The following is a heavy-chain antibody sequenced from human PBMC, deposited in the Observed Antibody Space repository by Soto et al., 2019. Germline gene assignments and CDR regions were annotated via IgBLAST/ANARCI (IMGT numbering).Heavy chain of an antibody. D-gene: IGHD4-17*01. V-gene: IGHV3-23*01. J-gene: IGHJ5*02. CDR1: EFSFSTYV. CDR2: ISGSATNT. Sequence: GGSLRLSCAASEFSFSTYVMNWVRQAPGKGLEWVSVISGSATNTYYADSVKGRFTISRDNSKNTLYLQMNSLRAEDTAMYYCAKGSLVRTDYVRAPFDLWGQGTLVTVSS. CDR3: AKGSLVRTDYVRAPFDL.